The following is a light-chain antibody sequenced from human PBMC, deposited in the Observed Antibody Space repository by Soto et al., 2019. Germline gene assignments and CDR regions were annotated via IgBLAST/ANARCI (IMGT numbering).Light chain of an antibody. CDR1: SSDVGGYNF. J-gene: IGLJ2*01. Sequence: QSALTQPASVSGSPGQSITISCTGTSSDVGGYNFVSWYQQHPGKAPKLMIYEVNNRPSGVSNRFSGSKSGNTASLTISGLQAEDEADYYCSSYTGSSTLVFGGGTQLTVL. CDR3: SSYTGSSTLV. V-gene: IGLV2-14*01. CDR2: EVN.